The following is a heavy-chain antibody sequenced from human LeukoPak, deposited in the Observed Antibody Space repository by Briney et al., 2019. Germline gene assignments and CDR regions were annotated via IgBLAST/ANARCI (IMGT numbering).Heavy chain of an antibody. CDR3: ARVEGIVGATSFDY. CDR1: GGSISSGSYY. J-gene: IGHJ4*02. V-gene: IGHV4-61*09. CDR2: ISTSGST. Sequence: SETLSLTCTVSGGSISSGSYYWSWIRQPAGKGLECIGHISTSGSTNYNPSLKSRVTISVDTFKKQFSLKLSSVTAADTAVYYCARVEGIVGATSFDYWGQGTLVTVSS. D-gene: IGHD1-26*01.